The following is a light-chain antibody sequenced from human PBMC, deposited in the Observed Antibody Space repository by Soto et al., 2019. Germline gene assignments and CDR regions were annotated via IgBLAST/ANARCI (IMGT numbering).Light chain of an antibody. CDR2: GAS. CDR3: QQYNSWPIT. Sequence: EIVMTQSPATLSVSPGVRATLSCRASQSVSSNLAWYQQKPGQAPRLLIYGASTWGTGVPPRFTGSGSGTEFTLTISSLQSEDFAVYYCQQYNSWPITFGQGTRLEIK. J-gene: IGKJ5*01. V-gene: IGKV3D-15*01. CDR1: QSVSSN.